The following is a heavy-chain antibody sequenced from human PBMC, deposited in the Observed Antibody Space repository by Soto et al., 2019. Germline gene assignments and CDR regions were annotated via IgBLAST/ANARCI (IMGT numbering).Heavy chain of an antibody. D-gene: IGHD1-26*01. Sequence: GGSLRLSCASSGCTFSSYAMSCVRHAPGKGLEWVSAISGSGGSTYYADSVKGRFTISRDNSKNTLYLQMNSLRAEDTAVYYCAKDLGVGATKSDWFDPWGQGTLVIVSS. CDR2: ISGSGGST. CDR3: AKDLGVGATKSDWFDP. CDR1: GCTFSSYA. V-gene: IGHV3-23*01. J-gene: IGHJ5*02.